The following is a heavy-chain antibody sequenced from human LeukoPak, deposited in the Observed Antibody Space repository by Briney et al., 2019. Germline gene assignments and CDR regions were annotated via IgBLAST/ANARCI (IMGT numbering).Heavy chain of an antibody. CDR2: ISSSGSTI. CDR3: ARRGSGRYYYYYYYMDI. V-gene: IGHV3-48*03. D-gene: IGHD3-10*01. J-gene: IGHJ6*03. Sequence: GGSLRLSCAASGFTFSSYEMNWVRQAPGKGLEWVSYISSSGSTIYYADSVKGRFTISRDNAKNSLYLQMNSLRAEDTAVYYCARRGSGRYYYYYYYMDIWGKGTTVTISS. CDR1: GFTFSSYE.